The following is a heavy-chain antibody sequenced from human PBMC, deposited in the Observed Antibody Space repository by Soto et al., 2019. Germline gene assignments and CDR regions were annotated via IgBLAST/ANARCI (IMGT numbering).Heavy chain of an antibody. CDR1: GYTFTSYD. D-gene: IGHD3-9*01. Sequence: AASVKVSCKASGYTFTSYDINWVRQATGQGLEWMGWMNPNSGNTGYAQKFQGRVTMTRNTSISTAYMELSSLRSEDTAAYYCARGRRVRYFDWPPPYYFDYWGQGTLVTVSS. CDR3: ARGRRVRYFDWPPPYYFDY. CDR2: MNPNSGNT. V-gene: IGHV1-8*01. J-gene: IGHJ4*02.